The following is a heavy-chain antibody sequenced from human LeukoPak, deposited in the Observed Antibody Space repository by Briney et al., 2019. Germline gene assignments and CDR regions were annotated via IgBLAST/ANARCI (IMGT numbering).Heavy chain of an antibody. V-gene: IGHV3-23*01. Sequence: TGGSLRLSCAASGFTFSSYAMSWVRQAPGKGLEWVSAISGSGGSTYYADSVKGRFTISRDNSKNTLYLQMNSLRAEDTAVYYCAKEGYYDSSGYYYASYFDYWGQGTLVTVSS. CDR1: GFTFSSYA. J-gene: IGHJ4*02. CDR2: ISGSGGST. CDR3: AKEGYYDSSGYYYASYFDY. D-gene: IGHD3-22*01.